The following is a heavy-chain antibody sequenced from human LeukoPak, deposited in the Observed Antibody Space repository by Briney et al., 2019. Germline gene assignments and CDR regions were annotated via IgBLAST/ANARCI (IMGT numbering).Heavy chain of an antibody. CDR1: GYNFTSYW. V-gene: IGHV5-51*01. CDR2: IYPGDSDT. J-gene: IGHJ3*02. CDR3: AKGYYDSSGWDNAFDI. D-gene: IGHD3-22*01. Sequence: GESLKISCKGSGYNFTSYWIGWVRQMPGKGLEWMGIIYPGDSDTRYSPSFQGQVTISADKSISTAYLQWSSLKASDTAMYYCAKGYYDSSGWDNAFDIWGQGTMVTVSS.